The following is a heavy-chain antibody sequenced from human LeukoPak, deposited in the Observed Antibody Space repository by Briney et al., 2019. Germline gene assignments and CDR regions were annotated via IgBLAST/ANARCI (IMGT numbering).Heavy chain of an antibody. V-gene: IGHV4-59*01. J-gene: IGHJ4*02. CDR3: ATVSGSYVGTGTTVRDY. Sequence: SETLSLTCSVSGGSISSYYWNWIRQPPGKGLEWIGYIYYSGSTNYNPSLKSRVTISVDTSKNQFSLKLSSVTAADTAVYYCATVSGSYVGTGTTVRDYWGQGTLVTVSS. D-gene: IGHD1-7*01. CDR2: IYYSGST. CDR1: GGSISSYY.